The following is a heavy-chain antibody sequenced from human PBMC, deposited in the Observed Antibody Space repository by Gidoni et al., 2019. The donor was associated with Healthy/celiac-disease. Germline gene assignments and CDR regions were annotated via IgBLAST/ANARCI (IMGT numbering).Heavy chain of an antibody. Sequence: EVQLLESGGGLVQHGGSLRLSCAASGFSVSSNYKSWVRQAAGKGLEWVSVIYSGGSTYYADSVKGRFTISRDNSKHTLYLQMNSLRAEDTAVYYCARAYGSGSLDYWGQGTLVTVSS. J-gene: IGHJ4*02. CDR2: IYSGGST. D-gene: IGHD3-10*01. CDR3: ARAYGSGSLDY. V-gene: IGHV3-66*01. CDR1: GFSVSSNY.